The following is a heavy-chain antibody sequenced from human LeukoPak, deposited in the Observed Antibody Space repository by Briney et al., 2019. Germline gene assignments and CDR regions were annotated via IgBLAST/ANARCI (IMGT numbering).Heavy chain of an antibody. CDR1: GFTFKDYW. V-gene: IGHV3-11*04. CDR2: ISASGAVP. J-gene: IGHJ4*02. Sequence: KSGGSLRLSCVASGFTFKDYWMSWIRQVPGKGLDYIALISASGAVPYYAESVKGRFTISRDNTKNSVSLQMNNLSADDTAVYYCARSLIVASEDYWGQGTLVTVSS. D-gene: IGHD3-22*01. CDR3: ARSLIVASEDY.